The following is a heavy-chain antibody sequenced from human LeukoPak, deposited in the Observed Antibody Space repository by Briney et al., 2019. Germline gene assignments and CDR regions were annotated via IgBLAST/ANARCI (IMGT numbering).Heavy chain of an antibody. J-gene: IGHJ5*01. D-gene: IGHD1-26*01. CDR3: ARRSGTYSKAYDS. CDR1: GYTSTNYW. V-gene: IGHV5-51*01. CDR2: VYPGDSDV. Sequence: GESLKISCEASGYTSTNYWIAWMRQMPGKGLEWMGSVYPGDSDVRYSPSFIGRVTLSDDKSISIVHLQWSSLEASDTATYYCARRSGTYSKAYDSWGQGTLVTVSS.